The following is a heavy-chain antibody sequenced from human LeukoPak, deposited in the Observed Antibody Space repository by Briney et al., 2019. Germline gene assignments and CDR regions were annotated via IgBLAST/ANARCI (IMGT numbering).Heavy chain of an antibody. J-gene: IGHJ4*02. CDR1: GYTFTSYG. Sequence: GASVTVSCKASGYTFTSYGISWVRQAPGQGLEWMGWISAYNGNTNYAQKLQGRVTMTTDTSTSTAYMELRSLRSDDTAVYYCARESGRGYSYGPLGYWGQGTLVTVSS. CDR2: ISAYNGNT. D-gene: IGHD5-18*01. V-gene: IGHV1-18*01. CDR3: ARESGRGYSYGPLGY.